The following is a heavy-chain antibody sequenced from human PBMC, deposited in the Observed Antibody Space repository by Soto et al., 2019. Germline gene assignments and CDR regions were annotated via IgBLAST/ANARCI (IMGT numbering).Heavy chain of an antibody. J-gene: IGHJ4*02. Sequence: EVQLVESGGGLVKPGGSLRLSCAASGFTFSSYSMNWVRQAPGKGLEWVSSISSSSSYIYYADSVKGRFTIPRDNAKNSLYLQMNSLRAEDTAVYYCARGSTTIEAYYYDSSGYYYEGLCDYWGQGTLVTVSS. CDR3: ARGSTTIEAYYYDSSGYYYEGLCDY. D-gene: IGHD3-22*01. CDR2: ISSSSSYI. CDR1: GFTFSSYS. V-gene: IGHV3-21*01.